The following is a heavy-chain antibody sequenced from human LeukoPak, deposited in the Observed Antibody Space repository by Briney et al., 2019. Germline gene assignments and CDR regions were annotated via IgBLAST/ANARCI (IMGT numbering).Heavy chain of an antibody. CDR1: GGSISSSHW. CDR3: ARRERQWLTTFDY. CDR2: ISSSSSYI. D-gene: IGHD6-19*01. Sequence: ETLSLTCTVSGGSISSSHWWSWVRQAPGKGLEWVSSISSSSSYIYYADSVKGRFTISRDNAKNSLYLQMNSLRAEDTAVYYCARRERQWLTTFDYWGQGTLVTVSS. V-gene: IGHV3-21*01. J-gene: IGHJ4*02.